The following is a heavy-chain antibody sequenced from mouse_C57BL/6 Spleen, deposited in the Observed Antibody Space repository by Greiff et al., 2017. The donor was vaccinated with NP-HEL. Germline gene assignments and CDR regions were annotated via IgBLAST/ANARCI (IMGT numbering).Heavy chain of an antibody. J-gene: IGHJ2*01. CDR3: AIPTGDGYYFDY. CDR1: GYAFSSYW. Sequence: VQLQQSGAELVKPGASVKISCKASGYAFSSYWMNWVKQRPGKGLEWIGQIYPGDGDTNYNGKFKGKATLTADKSSSTAYMQLSSLTSEDSAVYFCAIPTGDGYYFDYWGQGTTLTVSS. CDR2: IYPGDGDT. D-gene: IGHD2-3*01. V-gene: IGHV1-80*01.